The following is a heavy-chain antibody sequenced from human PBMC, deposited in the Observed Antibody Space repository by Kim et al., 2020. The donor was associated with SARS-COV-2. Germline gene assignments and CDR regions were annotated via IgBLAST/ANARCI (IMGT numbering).Heavy chain of an antibody. CDR3: ARDQDYYGSGSYYPPQNSAFDI. CDR1: GGSISSSNW. J-gene: IGHJ3*02. D-gene: IGHD3-10*01. V-gene: IGHV4-4*02. CDR2: IYHSGST. Sequence: SETLSLTCAVSGGSISSSNWWSWVRQPPGKGLEWIGEIYHSGSTNYNPSLKSRVTISVDKSKNQFSLKLSSVTAADTAVYYCARDQDYYGSGSYYPPQNSAFDIWGQGTMVTVSS.